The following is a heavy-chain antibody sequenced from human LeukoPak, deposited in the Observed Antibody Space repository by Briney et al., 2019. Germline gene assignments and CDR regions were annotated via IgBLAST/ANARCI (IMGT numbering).Heavy chain of an antibody. V-gene: IGHV4-4*07. CDR2: IYTSGST. CDR1: GGSISSNY. CDR3: AREADYGDYYYYYMDV. Sequence: SETLSLTCTVSGGSISSNYWSWIRQPAGKGLEWIGRIYTSGSTDYNPSLKSRVTMSVDTSKNQFSLKLSSVTAADTAVYYCAREADYGDYYYYYMDVWGKGTTVTISS. J-gene: IGHJ6*03. D-gene: IGHD4-17*01.